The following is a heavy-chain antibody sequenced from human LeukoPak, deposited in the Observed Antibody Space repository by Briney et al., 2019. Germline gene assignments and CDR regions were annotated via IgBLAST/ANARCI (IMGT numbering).Heavy chain of an antibody. J-gene: IGHJ4*02. Sequence: SVKVSCKASGGTFSSYVISWVRQAPGQGLEWMGEIIPIFGLPNYSQKFQGRVTITADESTSTAYMELSRLRSDDTAVYYCARSITMVRGVTPSGYWGQGTLVTVSS. CDR1: GGTFSSYV. CDR2: IIPIFGLP. V-gene: IGHV1-69*13. CDR3: ARSITMVRGVTPSGY. D-gene: IGHD3-10*01.